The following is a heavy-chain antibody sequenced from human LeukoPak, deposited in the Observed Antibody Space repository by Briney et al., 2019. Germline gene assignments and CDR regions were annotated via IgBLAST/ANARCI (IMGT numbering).Heavy chain of an antibody. Sequence: TGGSLRLSCAASGFIFSDYGMHWVRQAPGKGLEWVSYVSSSSTSIYYADSVKGRFTISRDNGMNSLILQMNALTAEDTAVYYCAREGHSSPRGYFGVDVWGQGTTVTVSS. D-gene: IGHD3-3*02. CDR1: GFIFSDYG. V-gene: IGHV3-21*01. J-gene: IGHJ6*02. CDR2: VSSSSTSI. CDR3: AREGHSSPRGYFGVDV.